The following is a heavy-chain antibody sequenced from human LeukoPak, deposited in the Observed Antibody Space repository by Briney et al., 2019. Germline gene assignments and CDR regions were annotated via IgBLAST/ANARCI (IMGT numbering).Heavy chain of an antibody. CDR1: GGTFSTYA. J-gene: IGHJ4*02. CDR2: IIPLFGTA. D-gene: IGHD3-10*01. Sequence: SVKVSCKASGGTFSTYAVNWVRQAPGQGLEWMGGIIPLFGTANYAQKFRGRVTITTDESTSTAYMELSSLRSEDTAIYYCARVFARGGEISGSYYYYWGQGTLVTVSS. CDR3: ARVFARGGEISGSYYYY. V-gene: IGHV1-69*05.